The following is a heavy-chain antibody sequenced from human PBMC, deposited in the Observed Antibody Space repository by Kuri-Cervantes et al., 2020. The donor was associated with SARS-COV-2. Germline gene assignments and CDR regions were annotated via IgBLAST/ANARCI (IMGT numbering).Heavy chain of an antibody. CDR2: IGGYGVTT. CDR1: GFTFSSYD. Sequence: GGSLRLSCAASGFTFSSYDMSWVRQAPGKGLEWVSGIGGYGVTTYYADSVKGRFAISRDNSKNTLSLQLNSLRAEDTAIYYCAKEGGHNEIDYWGQGTLVTVSS. D-gene: IGHD5-24*01. V-gene: IGHV3-23*01. J-gene: IGHJ4*02. CDR3: AKEGGHNEIDY.